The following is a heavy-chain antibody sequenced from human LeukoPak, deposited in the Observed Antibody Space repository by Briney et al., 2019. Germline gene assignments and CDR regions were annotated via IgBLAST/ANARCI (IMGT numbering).Heavy chain of an antibody. CDR1: GGSISNYY. D-gene: IGHD5-24*01. Sequence: PSETLSLTCAVSGGSISNYYWSWIRQSPGKGLEWIGSIYYSGRTSYHPSLKSRVTISVDTSKNQFSLKLSSVTAADTAVYFCARHQNYNYLNYWGQGALVTVSS. J-gene: IGHJ4*02. CDR2: IYYSGRT. CDR3: ARHQNYNYLNY. V-gene: IGHV4-59*08.